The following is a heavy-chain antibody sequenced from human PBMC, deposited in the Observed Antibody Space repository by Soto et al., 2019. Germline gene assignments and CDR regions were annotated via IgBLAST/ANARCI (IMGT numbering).Heavy chain of an antibody. J-gene: IGHJ6*02. Sequence: GGSLILSCAASGFMFSSYGMSWVRQAPGKGLESVSAISGGGGDTYYADSVKGRFTISRDNSKNTLYLQMNSLRAEDTAVYYCAKEGSTSAAIYYYYYGMDVWGQGTTVTVSS. V-gene: IGHV3-23*01. CDR2: ISGGGGDT. CDR1: GFMFSSYG. CDR3: AKEGSTSAAIYYYYYGMDV.